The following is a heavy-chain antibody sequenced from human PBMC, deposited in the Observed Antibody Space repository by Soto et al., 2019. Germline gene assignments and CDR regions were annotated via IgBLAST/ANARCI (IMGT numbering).Heavy chain of an antibody. V-gene: IGHV3-15*07. Sequence: EVQLVESGGGLVKPGGSLRLSCAASGFTFNNAWMNWVRQAPGKGLEWVGRIKSKTDGGTTDYAAPVKGRFSISRDDSKRTLYLQMNSLKSEDAAIYYCTTYYVAFWGQGVLVTVSS. J-gene: IGHJ4*02. CDR3: TTYYVAF. CDR2: IKSKTDGGTT. CDR1: GFTFNNAW.